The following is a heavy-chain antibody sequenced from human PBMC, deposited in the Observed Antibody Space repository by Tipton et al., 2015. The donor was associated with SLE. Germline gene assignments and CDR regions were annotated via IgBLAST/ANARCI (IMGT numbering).Heavy chain of an antibody. CDR3: ARDPTEGNLIHDY. CDR2: ISPYDGNT. CDR1: GYIFINYA. Sequence: QLVQSGAEVKKPGASVKVSCKASGYIFINYAISWVRQAPGQGLEWMGWISPYDGNTNYLQRIQGRVTVTADTSTGTAYLELRSLTSDDTADYYCARDPTEGNLIHDYWGQGTLITVSS. V-gene: IGHV1-18*01. J-gene: IGHJ4*02.